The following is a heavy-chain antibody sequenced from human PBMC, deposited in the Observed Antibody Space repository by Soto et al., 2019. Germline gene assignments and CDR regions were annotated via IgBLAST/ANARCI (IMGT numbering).Heavy chain of an antibody. CDR1: GGSISSNNYY. V-gene: IGHV4-39*01. CDR2: IYYNGFT. D-gene: IGHD3-3*01. Sequence: QLQLHESGPGLVKPSETLSLTCSVSGGSISSNNYYWGWIRQPPGKGLEWIGNIYYNGFTYYNPSLKSRVTISVDTSKNQFSLKLTSVTATDTAVYYCARQGDVRSGSGDFDYWGQGILVPVSS. CDR3: ARQGDVRSGSGDFDY. J-gene: IGHJ4*02.